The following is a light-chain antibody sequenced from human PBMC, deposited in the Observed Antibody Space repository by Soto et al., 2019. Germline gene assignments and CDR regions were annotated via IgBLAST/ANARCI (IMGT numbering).Light chain of an antibody. CDR2: GAS. CDR3: EQYGISRT. J-gene: IGKJ1*01. V-gene: IGKV3-20*01. Sequence: EIVLTQSPGTLSLSPGERATLSCRASQSISSSDLAWYRQKPGQAPRLLVYGASIRATGIADRFSGSGSGTDFTLTISRLEPEDFAVYYCEQYGISRTFGEGTKVEIK. CDR1: QSISSSD.